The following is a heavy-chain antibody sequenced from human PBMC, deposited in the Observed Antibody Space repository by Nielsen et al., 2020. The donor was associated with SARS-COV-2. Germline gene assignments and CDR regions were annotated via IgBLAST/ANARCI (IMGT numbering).Heavy chain of an antibody. D-gene: IGHD6-13*01. Sequence: GESLKISCAASGFTFSSYGVHWVRQAPGKGLEWVAVISYDGSNKYYADSVKGRFTISRDNSKNTLYLQMNSLRAEDTAVYYCAKDPGYSSSWYGDGFDYWGQGTLVTVSS. CDR1: GFTFSSYG. J-gene: IGHJ4*02. V-gene: IGHV3-30*18. CDR2: ISYDGSNK. CDR3: AKDPGYSSSWYGDGFDY.